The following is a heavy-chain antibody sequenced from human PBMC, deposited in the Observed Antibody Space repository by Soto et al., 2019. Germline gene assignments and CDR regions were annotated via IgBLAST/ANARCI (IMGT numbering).Heavy chain of an antibody. CDR1: GGSISSGDYY. CDR3: ARAKAPLYSSSWYWFDP. CDR2: IYYSGST. Sequence: PSETLSLTCTVSGGSISSGDYYWSWIRQPPGKGLEWIGYIYYSGSTYYNPSLKSRITISVDTSKNQFSLKLSSVTAADTAVYYCARAKAPLYSSSWYWFDPWGQGTLVTVSS. V-gene: IGHV4-30-4*01. J-gene: IGHJ5*02. D-gene: IGHD6-13*01.